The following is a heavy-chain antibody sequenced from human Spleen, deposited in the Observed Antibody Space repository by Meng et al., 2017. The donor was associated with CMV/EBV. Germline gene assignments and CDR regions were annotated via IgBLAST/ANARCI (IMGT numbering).Heavy chain of an antibody. CDR2: INPSGDSA. Sequence: CKGPGNTFASHYIQWVRQAPGQGLEWMGIINPSGDSATYDKRFQGRLTMTRDTSTNTVYLQLSSLTYADTAIYFCATSLGALNWFDPWGQGTLVTVSS. CDR1: GNTFASHY. J-gene: IGHJ5*02. CDR3: ATSLGALNWFDP. V-gene: IGHV1-46*01. D-gene: IGHD1-26*01.